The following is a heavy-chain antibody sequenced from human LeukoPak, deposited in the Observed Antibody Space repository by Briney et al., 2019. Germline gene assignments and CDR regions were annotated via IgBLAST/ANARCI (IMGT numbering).Heavy chain of an antibody. CDR3: VRGLHVGETLPYYF. CDR1: GGSFTNYY. Sequence: SETLSLTCAVYGGSFTNYYWGWIRQPPGKGLEWIGEINHSGSTNYHPSLKRRVTISVGPSKNQFSVKLNSVTAADTAMNYCVRGLHVGETLPYYFWSQGTQVTVSS. CDR2: INHSGST. D-gene: IGHD3-16*01. V-gene: IGHV4-34*01. J-gene: IGHJ4*02.